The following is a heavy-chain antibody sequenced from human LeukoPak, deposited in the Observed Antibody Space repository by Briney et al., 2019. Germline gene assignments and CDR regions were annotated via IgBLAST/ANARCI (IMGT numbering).Heavy chain of an antibody. CDR1: GYTFTSYG. V-gene: IGHV1-18*01. D-gene: IGHD3-22*01. CDR2: ISAYNGNT. CDR3: ARAPRTTMIAVVIHPFDP. J-gene: IGHJ5*02. Sequence: ASVKVSRKASGYTFTSYGISWVRQAPGQGLEWMGWISAYNGNTNYAQKLQGRITMTTDTSTSTAYMELRSLRSDDTAVYYCARAPRTTMIAVVIHPFDPWGQGTLVTVSS.